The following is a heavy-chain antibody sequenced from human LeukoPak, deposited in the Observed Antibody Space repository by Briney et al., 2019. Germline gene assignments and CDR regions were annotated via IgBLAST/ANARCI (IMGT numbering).Heavy chain of an antibody. Sequence: GGTLRLSCAASGFTFNTYGMTWVRQAPGKGLEWVSAIASSGGSTYYGDSVEGRFTISRDNSRNTLYLQMNSLRVDDTAVYYCARDLCWGCFDDWGQGNLVTVSS. CDR2: IASSGGST. J-gene: IGHJ4*02. D-gene: IGHD3-10*02. CDR3: ARDLCWGCFDD. V-gene: IGHV3-23*01. CDR1: GFTFNTYG.